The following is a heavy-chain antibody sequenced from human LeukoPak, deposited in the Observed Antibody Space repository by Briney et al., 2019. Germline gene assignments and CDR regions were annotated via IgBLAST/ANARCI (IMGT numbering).Heavy chain of an antibody. V-gene: IGHV3-7*01. CDR1: GFTFSSYW. CDR3: ARDARIQLWGYYYYYMDV. J-gene: IGHJ6*03. CDR2: IKQDGSGK. Sequence: PGGSLRLSCAASGFTFSSYWMSWVRQAPGKGLEWVANIKQDGSGKYYVDSVKGRFTISRDNAKNSLYLQMNSLRAEDTAVYYCARDARIQLWGYYYYYMDVWGKGTTVTVSS. D-gene: IGHD5-18*01.